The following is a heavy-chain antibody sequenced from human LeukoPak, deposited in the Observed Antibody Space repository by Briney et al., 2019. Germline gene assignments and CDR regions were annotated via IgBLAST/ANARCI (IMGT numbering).Heavy chain of an antibody. CDR1: GYTFTSYY. Sequence: ASVNVSCKASGYTFTSYYLHWLRQAPGQGLEWMGVINPSGSTGYAQMLQGRVTMSRETTTNTVYLELSSIRSEDTAVYYCARAGAYRYGGGDAFDIWGQGTMVTVSS. V-gene: IGHV1-46*04. D-gene: IGHD5-18*01. CDR2: INPSGST. CDR3: ARAGAYRYGGGDAFDI. J-gene: IGHJ3*02.